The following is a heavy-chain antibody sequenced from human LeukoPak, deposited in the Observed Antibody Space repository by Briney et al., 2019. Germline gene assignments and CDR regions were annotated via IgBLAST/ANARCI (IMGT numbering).Heavy chain of an antibody. CDR1: GYSFTSYW. V-gene: IGHV5-51*01. J-gene: IGHJ4*02. CDR2: IYPGDSDT. Sequence: ESLKISCKGPGYSFTSYWIGWVRQMPGKGLEWMGIIYPGDSDTRYSPSFQGQVTISADKSISTAYLQWSSLKASDTAMYYCARTKPNYYDSSGYPDYWGQGTLVTVSS. D-gene: IGHD3-22*01. CDR3: ARTKPNYYDSSGYPDY.